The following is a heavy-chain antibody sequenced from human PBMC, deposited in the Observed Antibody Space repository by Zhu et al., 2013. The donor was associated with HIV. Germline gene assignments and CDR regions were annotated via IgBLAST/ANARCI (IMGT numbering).Heavy chain of an antibody. CDR3: ARVPSIAVAGPIDY. CDR1: GGTFSSYT. D-gene: IGHD6-19*01. Sequence: QVQLVQSGAEVKKPGSSVKVSCKASGGTFSSYTISWVRQAPGQGLEWMGRIIPILGIANYAQKFQGRVTITADKSTSTAYMELSSLRSEDTAVYYCARVPSIAVAGPIDYWGQGTLVTVSS. J-gene: IGHJ4*02. V-gene: IGHV1-69*02. CDR2: IIPILGIA.